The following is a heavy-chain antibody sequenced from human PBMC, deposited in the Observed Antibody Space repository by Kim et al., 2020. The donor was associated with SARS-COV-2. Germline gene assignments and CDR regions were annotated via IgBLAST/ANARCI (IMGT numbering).Heavy chain of an antibody. Sequence: GGSLRLSCAASGINFRNYAMSWVRQAPGKGLEWVSAINGSGGNTYYADSVKGRFTISRDNSKNTLYLQMNSLRAEDTAAYYCAKAADATGWYIFDHWGQGTPVTVSS. D-gene: IGHD6-19*01. CDR3: AKAADATGWYIFDH. J-gene: IGHJ4*02. V-gene: IGHV3-23*01. CDR1: GINFRNYA. CDR2: INGSGGNT.